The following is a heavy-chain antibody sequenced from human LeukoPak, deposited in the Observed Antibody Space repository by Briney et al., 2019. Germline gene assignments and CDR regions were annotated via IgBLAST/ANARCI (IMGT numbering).Heavy chain of an antibody. CDR3: GRGDDAFDI. V-gene: IGHV1-8*01. CDR1: GYTFTSYD. CDR2: MNPNSGNT. J-gene: IGHJ3*02. Sequence: GASVKVSCKASGYTFTSYDINWVRQATGQGLEWMGWMNPNSGNTGYAQKFQGRVTMTRDTSISTAYMELSRLRSDDTAVYYCGRGDDAFDIWGQGTMVTVSS.